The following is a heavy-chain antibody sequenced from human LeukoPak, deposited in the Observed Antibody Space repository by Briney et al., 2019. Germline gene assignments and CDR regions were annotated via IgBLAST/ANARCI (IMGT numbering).Heavy chain of an antibody. Sequence: KAGGSLRLSCAASGFTFSSYSMNWVRQAPGKGLEWVSSITGSSSYMYYADSVKGRFTISRDNAKNSLYLQMNSLRAEDTAVYYCAREMLAAVAAQSWGQGTLVTVSS. J-gene: IGHJ5*02. CDR1: GFTFSSYS. D-gene: IGHD6-19*01. V-gene: IGHV3-21*01. CDR2: ITGSSSYM. CDR3: AREMLAAVAAQS.